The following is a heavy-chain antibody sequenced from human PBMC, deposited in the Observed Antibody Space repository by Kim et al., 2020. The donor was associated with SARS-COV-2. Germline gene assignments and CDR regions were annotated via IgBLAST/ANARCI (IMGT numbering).Heavy chain of an antibody. CDR3: AKFDFSVSACPSGIDV. J-gene: IGHJ6*01. CDR1: GFIFSSYA. D-gene: IGHD3-3*01. CDR2: ISGSADRT. Sequence: GGSLRLSCAASGFIFSSYAMTWVRQAPGKGLEWVSGISGSADRTYYADSVKGRFTISRDNSKNTLYLQMSSLRAEDTAVYSCAKFDFSVSACPSGIDVLG. V-gene: IGHV3-23*01.